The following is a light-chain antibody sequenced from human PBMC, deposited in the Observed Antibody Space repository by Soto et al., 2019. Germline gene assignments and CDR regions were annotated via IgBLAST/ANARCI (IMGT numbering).Light chain of an antibody. CDR2: DAS. CDR3: QQRSNWPWT. CDR1: QSVSSS. Sequence: EIVLTQSPVTLSLSPGERAALSCRASQSVSSSLAWYQQKPGQAPRLLIYDASTRATGIPARFSGSGSGTDFTLTISSLEPEDFAVYYCQQRSNWPWTFGQGTKVDIK. J-gene: IGKJ1*01. V-gene: IGKV3-11*01.